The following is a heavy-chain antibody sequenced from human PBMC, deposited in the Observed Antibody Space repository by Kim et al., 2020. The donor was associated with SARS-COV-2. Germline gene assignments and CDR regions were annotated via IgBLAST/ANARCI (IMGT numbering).Heavy chain of an antibody. CDR2: IAHTGSP. D-gene: IGHD3-10*01. CDR3: ARRETDYYGSGSYSQY. V-gene: IGHV4-4*02. J-gene: IGHJ1*01. CDR1: GGSITRSNW. Sequence: SETLSLTCTVSGGSITRSNWYTWVRQPPGKGLEWIGEIAHTGSPRYNPSLKSRVIISVDKSSNQFSLKPTSLTAADTAVYYCARRETDYYGSGSYSQYWG.